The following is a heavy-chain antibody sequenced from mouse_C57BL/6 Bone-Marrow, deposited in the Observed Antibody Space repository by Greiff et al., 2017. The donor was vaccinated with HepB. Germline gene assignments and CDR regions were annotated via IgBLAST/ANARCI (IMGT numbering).Heavy chain of an antibody. D-gene: IGHD1-3*01. Sequence: EVKLVESGGDLVKPGGSLKLSCAASGFTFSSYGMSWVRQTPDKRLEWVATISNGGSYTYYPDSVKGRFTISRDNAKNTLYLQMSSLKSEDTAMYYCARHSSGKRGFAYWGQGTLVTVSA. V-gene: IGHV5-6*01. J-gene: IGHJ3*01. CDR1: GFTFSSYG. CDR3: ARHSSGKRGFAY. CDR2: ISNGGSYT.